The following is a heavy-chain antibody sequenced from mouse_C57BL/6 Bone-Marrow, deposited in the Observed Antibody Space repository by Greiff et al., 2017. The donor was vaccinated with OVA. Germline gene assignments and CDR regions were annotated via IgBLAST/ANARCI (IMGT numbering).Heavy chain of an antibody. Sequence: VQLQQSGPGLVQPSQSLSITCTVSGFSFTSYGVHWVRQSPGKGLEWLGVIWSGGSTDYNAAFISRLSISKDNSKSQVFFKMNSLQADDTAIYYCATSYDYDGGAYAMDYWGQGTSVTVSS. CDR2: IWSGGST. CDR3: ATSYDYDGGAYAMDY. D-gene: IGHD2-4*01. CDR1: GFSFTSYG. J-gene: IGHJ4*01. V-gene: IGHV2-2*01.